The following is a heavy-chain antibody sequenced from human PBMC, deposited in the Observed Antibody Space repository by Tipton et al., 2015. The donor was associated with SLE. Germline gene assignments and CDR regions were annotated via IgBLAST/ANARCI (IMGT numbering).Heavy chain of an antibody. V-gene: IGHV4-61*02. CDR1: GGSISSGSYY. CDR3: ARDGLGWGYYYYMDV. D-gene: IGHD5/OR15-5a*01. J-gene: IGHJ6*03. Sequence: TLSLTCTVSGGSISSGSYYWSWIRQPAGKGLEWIGRIYTSGSTNYNPSLKSRVTISVDTSKNQFSPKLSSVTAADTAVYYCARDGLGWGYYYYMDVWGKGTTVTVSS. CDR2: IYTSGST.